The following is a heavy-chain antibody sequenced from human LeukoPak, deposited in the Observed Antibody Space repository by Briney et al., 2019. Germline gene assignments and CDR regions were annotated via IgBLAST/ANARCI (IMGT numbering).Heavy chain of an antibody. D-gene: IGHD6-19*01. Sequence: GGSLRLSCAASGFTFSSYGMHWVRQAPGKGLEWVAVIWYDGSNKYYADSVKGRFTISRDNSKNTLYLQMNRLRAEDTAVYYCVSTSGWYEPIDYWGQGTLVTVSS. V-gene: IGHV3-33*01. CDR3: VSTSGWYEPIDY. CDR2: IWYDGSNK. J-gene: IGHJ4*02. CDR1: GFTFSSYG.